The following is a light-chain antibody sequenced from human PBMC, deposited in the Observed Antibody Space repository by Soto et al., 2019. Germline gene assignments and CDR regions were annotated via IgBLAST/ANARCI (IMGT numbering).Light chain of an antibody. V-gene: IGKV3-15*01. CDR1: QSVGNN. CDR2: GAS. Sequence: EMVVTQSPATLSVSPGERATLSCRASQSVGNNLAWYQQKPGQAPSLLIHGASTRATGIPARFSGSGSGTEFTLNNSSLQSEDVALYYCQHQSSWPMTFGQGTRVEIK. CDR3: QHQSSWPMT. J-gene: IGKJ1*01.